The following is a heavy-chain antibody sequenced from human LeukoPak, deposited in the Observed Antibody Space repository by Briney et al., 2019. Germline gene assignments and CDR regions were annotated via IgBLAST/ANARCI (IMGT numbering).Heavy chain of an antibody. CDR3: ARDQVPYYYDSSGYYPY. CDR1: GFTFSSYS. J-gene: IGHJ4*02. CDR2: ISSSSSYI. D-gene: IGHD3-22*01. V-gene: IGHV3-21*01. Sequence: GGSLRLSCAASGFTFSSYSMNWVRQAPGKGLEWVSSISSSSSYIYYADSVKGRFTISRDNAKNSLYLQMNSLRAEDTAVYYCARDQVPYYYDSSGYYPYWGQGTLVTVSS.